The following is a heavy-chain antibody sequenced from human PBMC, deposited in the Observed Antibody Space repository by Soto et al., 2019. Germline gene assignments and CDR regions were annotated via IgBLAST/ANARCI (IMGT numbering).Heavy chain of an antibody. CDR2: INSEGSST. J-gene: IGHJ4*02. CDR3: ASTHGANWFVK. D-gene: IGHD3-10*01. V-gene: IGHV3-74*03. Sequence: EVRLVESGGGVAHPGGSLRLSCAAAGFNFGSFWMHWVRQVPGKGLEWVAHINSEGSSTTYADSVKGRFTISRDNVKYTVSLQMNSLRAEDTAVYFCASTHGANWFVKWGQGTQVSVSS. CDR1: GFNFGSFW.